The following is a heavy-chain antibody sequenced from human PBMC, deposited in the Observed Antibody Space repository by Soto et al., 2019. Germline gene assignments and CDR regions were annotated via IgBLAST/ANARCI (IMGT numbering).Heavy chain of an antibody. J-gene: IGHJ6*02. CDR1: GGTFSSYA. D-gene: IGHD3-10*01. V-gene: IGHV1-69*13. CDR3: ARDPYYYGSGSTGYGMDV. CDR2: IIPIFGTA. Sequence: SVKVSCKASGGTFSSYAISWVRQAPGQGLEWMGGIIPIFGTANYAQKFQGRVTITADESTSTAYMELSSLRSEDTAVYYCARDPYYYGSGSTGYGMDVWGQGTTVTVSS.